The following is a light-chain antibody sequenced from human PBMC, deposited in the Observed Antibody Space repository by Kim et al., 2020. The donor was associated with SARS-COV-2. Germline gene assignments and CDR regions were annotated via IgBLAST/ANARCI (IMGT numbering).Light chain of an antibody. J-gene: IGLJ3*02. Sequence: QAVVTQPPSTSGTPGQRVTISCSGSSSNVGLHFVNWYQQLPGTAPKVFIYNDNQRPSGVPDRFSGSRSGTSASLAISGLQSEDEADYYCATWDVSLNGWVFGGGTKVTVL. CDR3: ATWDVSLNGWV. CDR1: SSNVGLHF. CDR2: NDN. V-gene: IGLV1-44*01.